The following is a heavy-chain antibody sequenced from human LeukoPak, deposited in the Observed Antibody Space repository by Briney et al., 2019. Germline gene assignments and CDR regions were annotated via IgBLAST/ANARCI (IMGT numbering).Heavy chain of an antibody. Sequence: GATVKLSCKVSGYTFTDYYMHWVQQAPGKGLEWMGLVYPEDGETIYAEKFQGRVTITADTSTDTAYMELSSLRSEDTAVYYCATDQAATTPAGFDPWGQGTLVTVSS. CDR1: GYTFTDYY. CDR2: VYPEDGET. D-gene: IGHD5-12*01. CDR3: ATDQAATTPAGFDP. V-gene: IGHV1-69-2*01. J-gene: IGHJ5*02.